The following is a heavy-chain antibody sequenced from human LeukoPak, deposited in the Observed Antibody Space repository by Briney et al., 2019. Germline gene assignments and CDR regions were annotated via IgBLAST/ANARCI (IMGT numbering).Heavy chain of an antibody. CDR3: AGTYCSSTSCYERRTDWFDP. CDR1: GVSISTSTHY. CDR2: MFYRGST. D-gene: IGHD2-2*01. V-gene: IGHV4-39*01. Sequence: SETLSLTCTVSGVSISTSTHYWAWIRQPPGRGLEWIASMFYRGSTYYNASLRSRVTISVDTSKNQFSLKLSSVTAADTAVYYCAGTYCSSTSCYERRTDWFDPWGQGTLVTVSS. J-gene: IGHJ5*02.